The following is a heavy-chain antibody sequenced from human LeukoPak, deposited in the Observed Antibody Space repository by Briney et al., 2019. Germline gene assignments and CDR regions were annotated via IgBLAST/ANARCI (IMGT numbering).Heavy chain of an antibody. CDR2: IKQDGSEK. Sequence: GGSLRLSCAASGFTFSSYWMSWVRQAPGKGLEWVANIKQDGSEKYYVDSVKGRFTISRDNAKNSLYLQMNSLRAEDTGVYYCARDALYCTNGVCYRDYWGQGTLVTVSS. D-gene: IGHD2-8*01. V-gene: IGHV3-7*01. CDR1: GFTFSSYW. J-gene: IGHJ4*02. CDR3: ARDALYCTNGVCYRDY.